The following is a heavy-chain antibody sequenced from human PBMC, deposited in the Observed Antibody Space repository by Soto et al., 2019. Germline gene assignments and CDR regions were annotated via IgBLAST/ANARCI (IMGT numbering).Heavy chain of an antibody. CDR3: AKDRREYCNNGVCYTGY. D-gene: IGHD2-8*01. CDR1: GFTFSSYA. V-gene: IGHV3-23*01. J-gene: IGHJ4*02. CDR2: ISGSGGST. Sequence: PGGSLRLSCAASGFTFSSYAMSWVRQAPGKGLEWVSAISGSGGSTYYADSVKGRFTISRDNSKNTLYLQMNSLRAEDTAVYYCAKDRREYCNNGVCYTGYWGQGNLVTVSS.